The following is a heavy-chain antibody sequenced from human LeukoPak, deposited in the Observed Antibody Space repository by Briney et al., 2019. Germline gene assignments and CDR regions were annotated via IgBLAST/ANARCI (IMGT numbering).Heavy chain of an antibody. J-gene: IGHJ4*02. D-gene: IGHD6-19*01. CDR3: ASEYSSGWYAD. CDR2: IIPILGIA. Sequence: ASVKVSCKASGGTFSSYAISWVRQAPGQGLEWMGRIIPILGIANYAQKFQGRVTITADKSTSTAYMELSSLRSEDTAVYYCASEYSSGWYADWGQGTLVTVSS. CDR1: GGTFSSYA. V-gene: IGHV1-69*04.